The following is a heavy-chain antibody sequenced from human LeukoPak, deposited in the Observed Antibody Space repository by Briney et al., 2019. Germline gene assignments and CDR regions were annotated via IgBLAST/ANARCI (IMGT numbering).Heavy chain of an antibody. CDR3: ARDGFRIAVAGRYYYGMDV. CDR1: GDSMTSRNYY. CDR2: IYNTGTS. V-gene: IGHV4-39*07. Sequence: SETLSLTCAVSGDSMTSRNYYWGWIRQPRGEGLEFIGMIYNTGTSYYNPSLESRVTISVDTSKNQFSLKLSSVTAADTAVYYCARDGFRIAVAGRYYYGMDVWGQGTTVTVSS. D-gene: IGHD6-19*01. J-gene: IGHJ6*02.